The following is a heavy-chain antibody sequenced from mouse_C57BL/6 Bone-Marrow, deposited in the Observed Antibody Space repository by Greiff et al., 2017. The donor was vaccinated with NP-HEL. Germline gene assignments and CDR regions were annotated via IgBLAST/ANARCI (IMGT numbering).Heavy chain of an antibody. V-gene: IGHV1-72*01. J-gene: IGHJ3*01. Sequence: QVQLQQPGAELVKPGASVKLSCKASGYTFTSYWMHWVKQRPGRGLEWIGRIDPNSGGTKYNEKFKSKATLTVDKPSSTAYMQLSSLTSEDSEVYYCERPYDGYSRGNWFAYWGQGTLVTVSA. CDR2: IDPNSGGT. D-gene: IGHD2-3*01. CDR1: GYTFTSYW. CDR3: ERPYDGYSRGNWFAY.